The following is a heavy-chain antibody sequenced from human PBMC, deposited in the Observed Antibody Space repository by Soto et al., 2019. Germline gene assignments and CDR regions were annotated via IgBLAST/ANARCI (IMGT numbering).Heavy chain of an antibody. V-gene: IGHV4-31*03. Sequence: PSETLSLTCTVSGGSISSGGYYWSWLRQHPGKGLEWIGYISYRGSAYYSPSLKSRVTISVDTSKNQFSLKVNSVTAADTAVYYCARRMQNYYTMGVWGQGTTVTVSS. J-gene: IGHJ6*02. CDR2: ISYRGSA. D-gene: IGHD2-15*01. CDR3: ARRMQNYYTMGV. CDR1: GGSISSGGYY.